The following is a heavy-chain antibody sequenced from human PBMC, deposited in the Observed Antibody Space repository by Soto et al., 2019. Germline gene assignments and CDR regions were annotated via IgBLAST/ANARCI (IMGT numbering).Heavy chain of an antibody. V-gene: IGHV3-30*03. Sequence: QVQLVESGGGVVQPGRSLRLSCAASGFTFSSYGMHWVRQAPGKGLEWVALISYDGSDKYYADSVKGRFTISRDISKNTLYLQMNSLRAEDTAVYYCARGGWDAFDIWGQGTMVTVSS. CDR1: GFTFSSYG. J-gene: IGHJ3*02. D-gene: IGHD2-15*01. CDR2: ISYDGSDK. CDR3: ARGGWDAFDI.